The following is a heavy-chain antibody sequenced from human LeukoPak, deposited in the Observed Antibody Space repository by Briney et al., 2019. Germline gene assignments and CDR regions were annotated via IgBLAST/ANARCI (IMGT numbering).Heavy chain of an antibody. V-gene: IGHV3-23*01. D-gene: IGHD3-22*01. Sequence: GGSLRLSCAASGFTFSSYAMSWVRQAPGKGLEWVSAISGSGGSTYYADSVKGRFTISRDNSKNTLYLQMNSLRAEDTAAYYCARDLYRIVVVPHYFDYWGQGTLVTVSS. CDR2: ISGSGGST. CDR1: GFTFSSYA. J-gene: IGHJ4*02. CDR3: ARDLYRIVVVPHYFDY.